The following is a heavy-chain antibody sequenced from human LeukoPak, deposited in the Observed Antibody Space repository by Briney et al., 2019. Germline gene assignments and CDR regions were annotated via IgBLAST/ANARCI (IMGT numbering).Heavy chain of an antibody. CDR2: VSFSGNT. CDR3: ARGRYGDYERYFDY. V-gene: IGHV4-39*07. J-gene: IGHJ4*02. Sequence: PSEALSLTCTVSGGSISSSSYYWGWIRQPPGKGLEWIGSVSFSGNTYYNPSLKSRLTISVDTSKNQFSLKLSSVTAADTAVYSCARGRYGDYERYFDYWGQGTLVTVSS. CDR1: GGSISSSSYY. D-gene: IGHD4-17*01.